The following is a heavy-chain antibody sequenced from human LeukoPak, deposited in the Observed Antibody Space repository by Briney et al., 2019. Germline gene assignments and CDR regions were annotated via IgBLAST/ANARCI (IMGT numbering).Heavy chain of an antibody. CDR1: GGSIRSSYYY. Sequence: SETLSLTCTVSGGSIRSSYYYWSWIRQPPGKGLEWIGYIYYSGSTYYNPSLKSRVTISVDTSKNQFSLKLSSVTAADTAVYYCARETTEGAFDIWGQGTMVTVSS. CDR3: ARETTEGAFDI. J-gene: IGHJ3*02. CDR2: IYYSGST. D-gene: IGHD4-11*01. V-gene: IGHV4-30-4*01.